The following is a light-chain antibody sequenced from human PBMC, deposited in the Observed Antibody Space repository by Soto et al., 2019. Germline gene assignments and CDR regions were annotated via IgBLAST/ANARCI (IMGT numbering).Light chain of an antibody. CDR3: QQYGSSSRT. CDR2: LAS. V-gene: IGKV1-5*03. CDR1: QSISTS. Sequence: DIQMTRSPSTLSAFVGDRVTITCRASQSISTSLAWYQQKPRKAPKLLIYLASTLESGVPARFSGSGSATEFTLSISSLQPDDFATYYCQQYGSSSRTFGQGTKVEIK. J-gene: IGKJ1*01.